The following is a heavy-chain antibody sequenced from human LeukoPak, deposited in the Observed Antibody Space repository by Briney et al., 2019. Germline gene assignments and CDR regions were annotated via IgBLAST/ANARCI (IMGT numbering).Heavy chain of an antibody. CDR3: ARDSGYDWFYNWFDP. V-gene: IGHV3-20*04. CDR1: GFTFDDYA. J-gene: IGHJ5*02. D-gene: IGHD5-12*01. Sequence: GGSLRLSCAASGFTFDDYAMSWVRQAPGKGLEWVSGINWNGDTTGYADSVKGRFTISRDNAKKSLYLQMNSLRVEDTALYYCARDSGYDWFYNWFDPWSQGALVTVSS. CDR2: INWNGDTT.